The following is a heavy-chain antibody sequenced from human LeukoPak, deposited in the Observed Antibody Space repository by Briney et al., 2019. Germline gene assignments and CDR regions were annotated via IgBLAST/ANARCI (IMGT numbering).Heavy chain of an antibody. Sequence: GVSVKVSCKPSVYTFTGYYMHWVRQAPGQGLEWMGWINPNSGGTNYAQKFQGRVTMTRDTSISTAYMELSRLRSDDTAVYYCARSYSSSWYYAFDIWGQGTMVTVSS. D-gene: IGHD6-13*01. CDR1: VYTFTGYY. V-gene: IGHV1-2*02. CDR3: ARSYSSSWYYAFDI. CDR2: INPNSGGT. J-gene: IGHJ3*02.